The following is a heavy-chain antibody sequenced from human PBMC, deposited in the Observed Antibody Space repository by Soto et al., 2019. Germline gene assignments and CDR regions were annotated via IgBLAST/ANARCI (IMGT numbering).Heavy chain of an antibody. V-gene: IGHV3-7*01. CDR1: GFTFSSYW. D-gene: IGHD2-2*01. J-gene: IGHJ6*03. CDR2: IKQDGSEK. CDR3: ARVDCSSTSCYYMDV. Sequence: GGSLRLSCAASGFTFSSYWMSWVRQAPGKGLEWVANIKQDGSEKYYVDSVKGRFTISRDNAKNSLYLQMNSLRAEDTAVYYCARVDCSSTSCYYMDVWGKGTTVTVSS.